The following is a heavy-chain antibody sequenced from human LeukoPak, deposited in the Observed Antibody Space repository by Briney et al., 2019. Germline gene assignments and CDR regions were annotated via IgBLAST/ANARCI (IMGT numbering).Heavy chain of an antibody. CDR1: GYTFTSYG. Sequence: ASVKVSCQASGYTFTSYGISWVRQAPGQGLEGMGWINAYNGNTNYAQKLQGRVTMTTDTSTSTAYMELRSLRSDDTAVYYCARPIMITFGGVIGYYFDYWGQGTLVTVSS. D-gene: IGHD3-16*02. J-gene: IGHJ4*02. V-gene: IGHV1-18*01. CDR2: INAYNGNT. CDR3: ARPIMITFGGVIGYYFDY.